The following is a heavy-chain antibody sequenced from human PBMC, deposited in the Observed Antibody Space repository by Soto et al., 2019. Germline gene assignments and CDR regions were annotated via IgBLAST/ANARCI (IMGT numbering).Heavy chain of an antibody. CDR3: ARGRSGWYHYYYGMDV. Sequence: PSETLSLTCAVYGGSFSGYYWSWIRQPPGKGLEWIGEINHSGSTNYNPSLKSRVTISVDTSKNQFSLKLSSVTAADTAVYYCARGRSGWYHYYYGMDVWGQGXTVTVSS. J-gene: IGHJ6*02. CDR1: GGSFSGYY. D-gene: IGHD6-19*01. V-gene: IGHV4-34*01. CDR2: INHSGST.